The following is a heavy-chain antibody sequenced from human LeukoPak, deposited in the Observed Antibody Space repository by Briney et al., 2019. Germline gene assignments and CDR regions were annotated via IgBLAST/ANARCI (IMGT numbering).Heavy chain of an antibody. V-gene: IGHV3-20*04. D-gene: IGHD2-21*02. J-gene: IGHJ4*02. CDR2: INWNGGST. CDR3: AKDRGVTGGFDY. CDR1: GFTFDDYG. Sequence: PGGSLRLSCAASGFTFDDYGMSWVRQAPGKGLEWVSGINWNGGSTGYADSVKGRFTISRDNSKNTLYLQMNSLRAEDTAVYYCAKDRGVTGGFDYWGQGTLVTVSS.